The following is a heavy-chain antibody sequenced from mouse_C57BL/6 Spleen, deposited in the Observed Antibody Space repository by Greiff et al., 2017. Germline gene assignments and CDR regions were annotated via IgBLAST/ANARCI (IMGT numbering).Heavy chain of an antibody. J-gene: IGHJ2*01. Sequence: VQLQQPGAELVMPGASVKLSCKASGYTFTSYWMHWVKQRPGQGLEWIGEIDPSDSYTNYNQKFKGKSTLTVDKSSSTAYMQLSSLTSEDSAVYYGAHGGYDAGYFDYWGQGTTLTVSS. CDR2: IDPSDSYT. V-gene: IGHV1-69*01. CDR3: AHGGYDAGYFDY. D-gene: IGHD2-2*01. CDR1: GYTFTSYW.